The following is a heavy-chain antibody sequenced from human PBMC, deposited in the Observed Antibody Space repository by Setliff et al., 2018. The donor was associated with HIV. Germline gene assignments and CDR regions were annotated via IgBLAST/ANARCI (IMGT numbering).Heavy chain of an antibody. CDR3: ARDHCSSSGCYEYSYYGMDV. CDR1: RSTFNSHT. D-gene: IGHD2-2*01. Sequence: SVKVSCKASRSTFNSHTINWVRQAPGQGLDWMGRIIPILGVANYAQRFQGKVTITADKSTSTAYMELTSLRFDDTAVHYCARDHCSSSGCYEYSYYGMDVWGQGTTVTVSS. J-gene: IGHJ6*02. CDR2: IIPILGVA. V-gene: IGHV1-69*04.